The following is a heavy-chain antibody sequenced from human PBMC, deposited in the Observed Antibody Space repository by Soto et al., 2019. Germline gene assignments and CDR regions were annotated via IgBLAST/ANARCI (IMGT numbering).Heavy chain of an antibody. J-gene: IGHJ5*02. CDR1: GYTFTSYD. D-gene: IGHD2-2*01. CDR3: ARERVVVVPAAMTTWFDP. CDR2: MNPNSGNT. Sequence: ASVKVSCKASGYTFTSYDINWVRQATGQGLEWMGWMNPNSGNTGYAQKFQGRVTMTTDTSTSTAYMELRSLRSDDTAVYYCARERVVVVPAAMTTWFDPWGQGTLVTVSS. V-gene: IGHV1-8*01.